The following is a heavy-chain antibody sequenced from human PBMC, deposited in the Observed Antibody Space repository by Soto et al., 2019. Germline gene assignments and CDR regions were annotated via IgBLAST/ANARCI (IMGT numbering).Heavy chain of an antibody. D-gene: IGHD5-18*01. Sequence: EVQLVESGGGLVQPGGSLRLSCAASGFTVSSNYMSWVRQAPGKGLEWVSVIYSGGSTYYADSVKGRFTISRDNSKNTLYLQMNSLRAEDTAVYYCARDGVQLWPDYYYYGMDVWGQGTTVTVSS. J-gene: IGHJ6*02. CDR2: IYSGGST. CDR1: GFTVSSNY. V-gene: IGHV3-66*01. CDR3: ARDGVQLWPDYYYYGMDV.